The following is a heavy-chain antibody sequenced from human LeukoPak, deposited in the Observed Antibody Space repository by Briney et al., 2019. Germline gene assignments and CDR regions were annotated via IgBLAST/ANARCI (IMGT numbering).Heavy chain of an antibody. J-gene: IGHJ4*02. V-gene: IGHV4-61*02. CDR3: ARLSDYVWGSYRFYFDY. Sequence: SQTLSLTCTVSGGSISSGSYYWSWIRQPAGKGLEWIGRIYTSGSTNYNPSLKSRVTVSVDTSKNQFSLKLSSVTAADTAVYYCARLSDYVWGSYRFYFDYWGQGTLVTVSS. CDR2: IYTSGST. CDR1: GGSISSGSYY. D-gene: IGHD3-16*02.